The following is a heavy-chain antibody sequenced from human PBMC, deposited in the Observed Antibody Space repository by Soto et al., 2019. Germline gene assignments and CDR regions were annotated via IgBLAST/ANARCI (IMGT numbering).Heavy chain of an antibody. CDR3: ARGRYSNSDYYYGMDV. J-gene: IGHJ6*02. Sequence: PGGSLRLSCAASGFTFSDYYMSWIRQAPGKGLEWVSYISSSGSTIYYADSVKGRFTISRDNAKNSLYLQMNSLRAEDTAVYYCARGRYSNSDYYYGMDVWGQGTTVTVSS. D-gene: IGHD4-4*01. CDR2: ISSSGSTI. CDR1: GFTFSDYY. V-gene: IGHV3-11*01.